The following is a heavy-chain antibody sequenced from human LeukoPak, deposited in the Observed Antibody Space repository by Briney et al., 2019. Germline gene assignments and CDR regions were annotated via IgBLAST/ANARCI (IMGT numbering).Heavy chain of an antibody. CDR2: ITNSGSTT. CDR3: ARDQSGSPAY. D-gene: IGHD1-26*01. Sequence: GGSLRLSCVASGFTFTDYYMSWIRQAPGKGLEWISYITNSGSTTFYADSVKGRFSISRDNANNSLYLQMNSLRAEDTAVYYCARDQSGSPAYWGQGTLVTVSS. V-gene: IGHV3-11*04. J-gene: IGHJ4*02. CDR1: GFTFTDYY.